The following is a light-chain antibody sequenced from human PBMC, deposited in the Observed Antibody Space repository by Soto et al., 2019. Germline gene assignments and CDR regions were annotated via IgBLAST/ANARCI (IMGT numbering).Light chain of an antibody. CDR2: EVS. V-gene: IGLV2-14*01. CDR3: SSYTSSSTRV. Sequence: QSALTQPASVSGSPGQSITISCTGTSSDVGGYNYVSWYQHHPGKAPKLLIYEVSNRPSGVFNRFSGSKSGNTASLTISGLQAEDEADYYCSSYTSSSTRVFGGGTKLTVL. CDR1: SSDVGGYNY. J-gene: IGLJ3*02.